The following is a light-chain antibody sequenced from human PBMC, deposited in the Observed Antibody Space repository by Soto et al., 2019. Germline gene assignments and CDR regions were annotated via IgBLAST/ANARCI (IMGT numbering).Light chain of an antibody. J-gene: IGLJ2*01. Sequence: QSALTQPASVSGSPGQSITISCTGTSSDVGDYDYVSWYQQYPGKAPKLMIFDVSNRPSGVSNRFSGSKSGNTASLTISGLQAEDEADYYCSSYTSSSTVVFGGVTKLTVL. V-gene: IGLV2-14*01. CDR2: DVS. CDR3: SSYTSSSTVV. CDR1: SSDVGDYDY.